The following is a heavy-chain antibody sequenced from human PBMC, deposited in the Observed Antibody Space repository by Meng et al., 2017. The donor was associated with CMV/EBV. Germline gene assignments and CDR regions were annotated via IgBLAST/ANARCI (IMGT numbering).Heavy chain of an antibody. CDR2: IIPILGIA. D-gene: IGHD1-26*01. V-gene: IGHV1-69*10. CDR1: GGTFSSYA. J-gene: IGHJ4*02. Sequence: SVKVSCKASGGTFSSYAISWVRQAPGQGLEWMGGIIPILGIANYAQKFQGRVTITADKSTSTAYMELSSLRSEDTAVYYCARGSIVGATDPLDYWGQGTLVTVSS. CDR3: ARGSIVGATDPLDY.